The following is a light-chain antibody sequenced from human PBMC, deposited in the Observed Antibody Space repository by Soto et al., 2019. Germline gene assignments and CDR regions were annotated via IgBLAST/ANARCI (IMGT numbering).Light chain of an antibody. Sequence: QSVLPQPPSVSAAPGQKVTISCSGSSSNIGSNSVSWYQQLPGKAPKLLIYDSNKRPSGIPDRFSGSKSGSSATLGITGLQTGDEADYYCGTWDSSLTAVFGGGTQLTVL. J-gene: IGLJ7*01. CDR1: SSNIGSNS. V-gene: IGLV1-51*01. CDR2: DSN. CDR3: GTWDSSLTAV.